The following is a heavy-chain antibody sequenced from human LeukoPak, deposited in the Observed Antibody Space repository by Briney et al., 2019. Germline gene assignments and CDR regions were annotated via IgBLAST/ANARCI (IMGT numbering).Heavy chain of an antibody. CDR1: GATFTLHA. J-gene: IGHJ6*02. D-gene: IGHD2-2*01. CDR3: ARPADPVEDYYAMDV. V-gene: IGHV1-69*04. Sequence: GSSVKVSCKTSGATFTLHAISGVRQAPGQGLEWMGRIIPILGFTNYAQKFQGRVMITADKSTSTAYMELSSLRSDDTAVYYCARPADPVEDYYAMDVWGQGTTVTVSS. CDR2: IIPILGFT.